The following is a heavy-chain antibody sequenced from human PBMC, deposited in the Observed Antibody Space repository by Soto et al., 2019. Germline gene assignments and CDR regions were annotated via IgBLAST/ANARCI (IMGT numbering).Heavy chain of an antibody. J-gene: IGHJ4*02. CDR1: GFTFSNAW. CDR2: IKSKTDGGTT. V-gene: IGHV3-15*01. CDR3: TTGSTSTKNY. D-gene: IGHD6-6*01. Sequence: EVQLVESGGGLVIPGGSLRLSCAASGFTFSNAWLSWVRQAPGKGLECVGRIKSKTDGGTTDYTAHVKGRFTISRDDSKNTLYLQMNSLKIEDTAVYYCTTGSTSTKNYWGQGTLVTVSS.